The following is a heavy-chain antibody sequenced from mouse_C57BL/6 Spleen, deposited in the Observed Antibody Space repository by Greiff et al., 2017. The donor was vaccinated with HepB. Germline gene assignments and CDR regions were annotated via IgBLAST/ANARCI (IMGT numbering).Heavy chain of an antibody. Sequence: EVQLQQSGAELVRPGASVKLSCTASGFNIKDYYMHWVKQRPEQGLEWIGRIDPEDGDTEYAPKFQGKATMTADTSSNTAYLQLSSLTSEDTAGYYCTTAEVGRYFDVWGTGTTVTVSS. J-gene: IGHJ1*03. CDR2: IDPEDGDT. V-gene: IGHV14-1*01. CDR1: GFNIKDYY. CDR3: TTAEVGRYFDV.